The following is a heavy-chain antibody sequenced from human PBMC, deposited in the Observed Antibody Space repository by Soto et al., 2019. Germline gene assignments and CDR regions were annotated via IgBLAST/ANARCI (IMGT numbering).Heavy chain of an antibody. Sequence: EVQLLESGGGLVQPGGSLRLSCAASGFTFSSYAMSWVRQAPGKGLEWVSAISGSGGSAYYADSVKGRFTISRDNSKNSLYLQMNSLRAEDTAIYYCAKGGPITFPYYYYAMDVWGQGTTVTVSS. V-gene: IGHV3-23*01. CDR3: AKGGPITFPYYYYAMDV. D-gene: IGHD3-16*01. J-gene: IGHJ6*02. CDR2: ISGSGGSA. CDR1: GFTFSSYA.